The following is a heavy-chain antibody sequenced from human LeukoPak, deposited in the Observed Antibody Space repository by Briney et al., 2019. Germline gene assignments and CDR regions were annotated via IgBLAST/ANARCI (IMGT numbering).Heavy chain of an antibody. D-gene: IGHD4-23*01. CDR2: ISYDGSNK. CDR1: GFTCSSYG. V-gene: IGHV3-30*03. J-gene: IGHJ3*02. Sequence: GGSLRLSCAASGFTCSSYGMHWVHQAPGKVLEWVAVISYDGSNKYYADSVKGRFTISRDNAKNSLYLQMNSLRVEDTALYYCARVRSVGGNPHAFNIWGQGTMVTVSS. CDR3: ARVRSVGGNPHAFNI.